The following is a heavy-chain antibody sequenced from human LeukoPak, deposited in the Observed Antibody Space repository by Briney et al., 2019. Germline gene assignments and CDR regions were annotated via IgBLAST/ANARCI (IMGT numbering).Heavy chain of an antibody. J-gene: IGHJ3*02. V-gene: IGHV1-18*04. D-gene: IGHD3-10*01. CDR1: GYTFTGYY. Sequence: ASVKVSCKASGYTFTGYYMHWVRQAPGQGLEWMGWISAYNGNTNYAQKLQGRVTMTTDTSTSTAYMELRSLRSDDTAVYYCARDGLDTVLLWFGELSAGRPDAFDIWGQGTMVTVSS. CDR2: ISAYNGNT. CDR3: ARDGLDTVLLWFGELSAGRPDAFDI.